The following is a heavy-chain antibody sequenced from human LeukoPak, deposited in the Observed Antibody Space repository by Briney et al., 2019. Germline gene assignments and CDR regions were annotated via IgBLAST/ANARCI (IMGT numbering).Heavy chain of an antibody. CDR2: INHSRST. V-gene: IGHV4-34*01. CDR3: ARGTVAGRRGDFQH. J-gene: IGHJ1*01. D-gene: IGHD6-19*01. CDR1: GGSFSGYH. Sequence: PSETLSLTCAVYGGSFSGYHWSWIRQPPGKGLEWIGEINHSRSTNYNPSLKSRVTISVDTSKNQFSLKLSSVTAADTAVYYCARGTVAGRRGDFQHWGQGTLVTVSS.